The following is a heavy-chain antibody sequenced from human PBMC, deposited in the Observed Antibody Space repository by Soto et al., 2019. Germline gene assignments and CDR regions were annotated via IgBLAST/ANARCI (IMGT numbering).Heavy chain of an antibody. CDR2: ISSSSSYT. D-gene: IGHD3-22*01. CDR3: ARRVDSSGYLTYYYYGMDV. V-gene: IGHV3-11*06. J-gene: IGHJ6*02. Sequence: LRLSCETSGFTFSDYYMSWIRQAPGKVLGWVSYISSSSSYTNYADSVKGRFTISRDNAKNSLYLQMNSLRAEDTAVYYCARRVDSSGYLTYYYYGMDVWGQGTTVTVSS. CDR1: GFTFSDYY.